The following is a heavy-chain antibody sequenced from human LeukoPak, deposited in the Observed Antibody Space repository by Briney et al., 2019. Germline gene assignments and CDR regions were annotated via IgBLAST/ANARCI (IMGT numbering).Heavy chain of an antibody. Sequence: GGSLRLSCAASGFTSDDYAMHWVRQAPGKGLEWVSGISWNSGSIGYADSVKGRFTIPRDNAKNSLYLQMNSLRAEDTALYYCAKDNGRGGNFDYWGQGTLVTVSS. CDR2: ISWNSGSI. V-gene: IGHV3-9*02. D-gene: IGHD3-16*01. CDR1: GFTSDDYA. J-gene: IGHJ4*02. CDR3: AKDNGRGGNFDY.